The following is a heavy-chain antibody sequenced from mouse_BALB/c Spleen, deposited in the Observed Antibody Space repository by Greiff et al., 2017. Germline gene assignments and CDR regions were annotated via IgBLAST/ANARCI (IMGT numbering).Heavy chain of an antibody. CDR3: ARDYYGNYVGFAY. CDR2: ISSGSSTI. D-gene: IGHD2-1*01. J-gene: IGHJ3*01. CDR1: GFTFSSFG. V-gene: IGHV5-17*02. Sequence: EVKLMESGGGLVQPGGSRKLSCAASGFTFSSFGMHWVRQAPEKGLEWVAYISSGSSTIYYADTVKGRFTISRDNPKNTLFLQMSSLKSEDTAMYYCARDYYGNYVGFAYWGQGTLVTVSA.